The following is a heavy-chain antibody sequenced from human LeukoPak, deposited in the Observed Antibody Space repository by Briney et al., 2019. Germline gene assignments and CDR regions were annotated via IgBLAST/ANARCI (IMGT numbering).Heavy chain of an antibody. CDR2: IKEDGSEA. Sequence: PGGSLRLSCAASGFPFSGYWMTWVRQAPGRGLEWVATIKEDGSEAYFGDSVKGRFAISRDNAKNSLYLQMNSLRGEDTAVYYCARGGANRFDHWGQGTLVTVSS. CDR1: GFPFSGYW. V-gene: IGHV3-7*04. J-gene: IGHJ4*02. D-gene: IGHD3-16*01. CDR3: ARGGANRFDH.